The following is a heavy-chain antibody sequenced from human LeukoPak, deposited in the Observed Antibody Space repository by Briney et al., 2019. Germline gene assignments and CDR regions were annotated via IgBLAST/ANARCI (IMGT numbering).Heavy chain of an antibody. CDR3: ASTQAAAGTYYHYGMDV. V-gene: IGHV4-39*01. Sequence: SETLSLTCTVSGGSISSSSYYWGWIRQPPGKGLEWIGSIYYSGSTYYNPSLKSRVTISVDTSKNQFSLKLSSVTAADTAVYYCASTQAAAGTYYHYGMDVWGQGTTVTVSS. D-gene: IGHD6-13*01. CDR2: IYYSGST. J-gene: IGHJ6*02. CDR1: GGSISSSSYY.